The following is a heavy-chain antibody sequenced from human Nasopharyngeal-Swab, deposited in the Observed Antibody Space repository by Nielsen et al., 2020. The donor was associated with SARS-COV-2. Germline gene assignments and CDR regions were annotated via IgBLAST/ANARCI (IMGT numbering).Heavy chain of an antibody. Sequence: VRQAPGKGLEWVSIVYSGGRTSYADSVNGRFSVSRHNSENTVYLQMNSLRTDDTALYYCATFPPSYCGGPTHYCDYWGQGTRVTVSS. D-gene: IGHD2-21*01. CDR2: VYSGGRT. CDR3: ATFPPSYCGGPTHYCDY. V-gene: IGHV3-53*04. J-gene: IGHJ4*02.